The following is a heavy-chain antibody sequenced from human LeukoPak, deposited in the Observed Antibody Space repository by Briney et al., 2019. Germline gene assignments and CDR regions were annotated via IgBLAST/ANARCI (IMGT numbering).Heavy chain of an antibody. CDR2: IIPIFGTA. Sequence: GASVKVSCKASGGTFSSYAISWVRQAPGQGLEWMGGIIPIFGTANYAQKFQGRVTITADESTSTACMELSSLRSEDTAVYYCARGRSYCSSTSCYNWFDPWGQGTLVTVSS. V-gene: IGHV1-69*13. J-gene: IGHJ5*02. CDR3: ARGRSYCSSTSCYNWFDP. D-gene: IGHD2-2*01. CDR1: GGTFSSYA.